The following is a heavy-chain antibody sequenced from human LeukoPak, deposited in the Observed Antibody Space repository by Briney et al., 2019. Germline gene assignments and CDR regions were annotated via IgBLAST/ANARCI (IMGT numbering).Heavy chain of an antibody. J-gene: IGHJ3*02. CDR1: GGSISSYY. D-gene: IGHD2-2*01. CDR2: IYYSGST. CDR3: ARDQVPAAIGGWAFDI. Sequence: SETLSLTCTVSGGSISSYYWSWIRQPPGKGLEWIGYIYYSGSTNYNPSLKSRVTISVDTSKNQLSLKLSSVTAADTAVYYCARDQVPAAIGGWAFDIWGQGTMVTVSS. V-gene: IGHV4-59*01.